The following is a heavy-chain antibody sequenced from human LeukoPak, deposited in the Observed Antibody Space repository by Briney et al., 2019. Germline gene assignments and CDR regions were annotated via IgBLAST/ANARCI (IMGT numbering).Heavy chain of an antibody. CDR3: AREGLAYCGGDCYSAQLAPFDY. CDR2: ISAYNGNT. CDR1: GYTFTSYG. D-gene: IGHD2-21*02. J-gene: IGHJ4*02. Sequence: ASVKVSCKASGYTFTSYGISWVRQAPGQGLEWMGWISAYNGNTNYAQKLQGRVTMTTDTSTSTAYMELRSLRSDDTAVYYCAREGLAYCGGDCYSAQLAPFDYWGQGTLVTVSS. V-gene: IGHV1-18*01.